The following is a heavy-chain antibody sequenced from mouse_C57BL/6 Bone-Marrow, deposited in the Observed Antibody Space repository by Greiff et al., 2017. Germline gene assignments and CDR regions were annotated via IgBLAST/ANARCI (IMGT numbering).Heavy chain of an antibody. D-gene: IGHD1-1*01. J-gene: IGHJ3*01. V-gene: IGHV1-81*01. Sequence: QVQLQQSGADLARPGASVKLSCKASGSTFTSYGISWVKQRTGQGLEWIGEIYPRSGNTYYNEKFKGKATLTADNSSSTAYMELRSLTSEDSAVYFCARKPNYYGSSYSWFAYWGQGTLVTVSA. CDR3: ARKPNYYGSSYSWFAY. CDR1: GSTFTSYG. CDR2: IYPRSGNT.